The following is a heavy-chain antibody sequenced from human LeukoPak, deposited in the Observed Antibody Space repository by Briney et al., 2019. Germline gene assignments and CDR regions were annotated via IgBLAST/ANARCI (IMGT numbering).Heavy chain of an antibody. J-gene: IGHJ3*01. CDR2: IYYSGST. Sequence: SETLSLTCAVSGGSISSTTSYWGWIRQPPGKGLEWIGSIYYSGSTYYNPSLKSRVTISVDTSKNEFSLRLSSVTATDTAVYYCAHFRGGAFDFWGRGTMVTVSS. CDR3: AHFRGGAFDF. CDR1: GGSISSTTSY. D-gene: IGHD3-16*01. V-gene: IGHV4-39*01.